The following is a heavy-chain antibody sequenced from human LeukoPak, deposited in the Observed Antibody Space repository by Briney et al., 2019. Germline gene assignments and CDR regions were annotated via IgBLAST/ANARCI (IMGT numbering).Heavy chain of an antibody. CDR1: EYTFTTYY. CDR3: ALTPQGVGY. CDR2: INPSGGTT. J-gene: IGHJ4*02. Sequence: ASVKVSCKASEYTFTTYYMHWVRQAPGQGLEWMGIINPSGGTTSYAQRFQGRVTMTRDTSTSTVYMELSSLRSEDTAVYYCALTPQGVGYWGQGTLVTVSS. D-gene: IGHD1-14*01. V-gene: IGHV1-46*01.